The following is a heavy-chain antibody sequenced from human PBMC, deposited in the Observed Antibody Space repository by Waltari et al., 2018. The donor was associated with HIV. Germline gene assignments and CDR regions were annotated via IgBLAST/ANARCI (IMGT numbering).Heavy chain of an antibody. V-gene: IGHV5-51*01. Sequence: QLVQSGGEVKQTGESLTISGRGSGFTFTNSWIAWVRQMPGKGLEWMGMIWPSDSDTKYSPSFQGHVTISADRSTSTAYLQWSSLRASDTAMYYCASPKGGWLFAFDVWGQGTKVTVSS. D-gene: IGHD6-19*01. CDR1: GFTFTNSW. J-gene: IGHJ3*01. CDR2: IWPSDSDT. CDR3: ASPKGGWLFAFDV.